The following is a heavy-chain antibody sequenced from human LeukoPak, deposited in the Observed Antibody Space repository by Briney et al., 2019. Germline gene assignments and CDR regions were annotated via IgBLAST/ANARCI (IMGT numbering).Heavy chain of an antibody. CDR2: FYYSEHT. V-gene: IGHV4-39*01. J-gene: IGHJ4*02. CDR3: ARHADLYSTLDY. CDR1: GGPISSSSYC. D-gene: IGHD6-13*01. Sequence: SETLSLTCSVSGGPISSSSYCWGWIRQPPGKGLEWIGSFYYSEHTYYNPSLQSRVTISVDTSKNQFSLKLTSVTAADTAVYYCARHADLYSTLDYWGQGILVTVFS.